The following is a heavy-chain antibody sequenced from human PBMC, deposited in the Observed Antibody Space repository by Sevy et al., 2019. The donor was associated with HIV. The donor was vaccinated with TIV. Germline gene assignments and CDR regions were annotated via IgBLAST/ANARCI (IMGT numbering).Heavy chain of an antibody. V-gene: IGHV4-31*03. CDR1: GGSISSGGYY. CDR2: IYYSGST. Sequence: SETLSLTCTVSGGSISSGGYYWSWIRQHPGKGLEWIGYIYYSGSTYYNPSLKSRVTISVDTSKNQFSLKLSSVTAADTAVYYCALRRAAFLEWLPTNRQYWFDPWGQGTLVTVSS. D-gene: IGHD3-3*02. J-gene: IGHJ5*02. CDR3: ALRRAAFLEWLPTNRQYWFDP.